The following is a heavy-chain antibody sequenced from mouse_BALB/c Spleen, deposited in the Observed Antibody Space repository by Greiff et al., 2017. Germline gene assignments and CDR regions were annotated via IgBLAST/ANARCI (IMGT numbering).Heavy chain of an antibody. CDR3: TRDRGNYEAWFAY. CDR2: ISSGGSYT. Sequence: EVKLMESGGGLVKPGGSLKLSCAASGFTFSSYTMSWVRQTPEKRLEWVATISSGGSYTYYPDSVKGRFTISRDNAKNTLYLQMSSLKSEDTAMYYCTRDRGNYEAWFAYWGQGTLVTVSA. D-gene: IGHD2-1*01. CDR1: GFTFSSYT. J-gene: IGHJ3*01. V-gene: IGHV5-6-4*01.